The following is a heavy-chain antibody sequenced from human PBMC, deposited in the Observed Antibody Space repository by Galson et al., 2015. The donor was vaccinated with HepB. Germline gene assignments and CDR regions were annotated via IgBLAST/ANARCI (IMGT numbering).Heavy chain of an antibody. V-gene: IGHV3-7*01. D-gene: IGHD6-13*01. CDR2: IKKDGSVK. CDR1: GFTFSGYW. J-gene: IGHJ3*02. CDR3: ARAGIAGGAFDI. Sequence: SLRLSCAASGFTFSGYWMSWVRQAPGKGLEWVANIKKDGSVKYYVDSVKGRFTISRDNAKNSLYLQMDSLRAEDTAVYYCARAGIAGGAFDIWGQGTMVTVSS.